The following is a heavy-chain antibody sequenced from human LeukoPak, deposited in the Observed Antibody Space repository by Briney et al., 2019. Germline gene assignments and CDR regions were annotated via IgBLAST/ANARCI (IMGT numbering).Heavy chain of an antibody. J-gene: IGHJ3*02. CDR1: AFTFSNAW. V-gene: IGHV3-15*01. Sequence: GGSLRLSCAASAFTFSNAWMSWVRQAPGKGLEWVGRIKIKTDGGTTDYAAPVKGRFTISRDDSKNTLYVQMNSLKTEDTAVYYCTTFGFHYLDAFDIWGQGTMVTVSS. D-gene: IGHD3-10*01. CDR2: IKIKTDGGTT. CDR3: TTFGFHYLDAFDI.